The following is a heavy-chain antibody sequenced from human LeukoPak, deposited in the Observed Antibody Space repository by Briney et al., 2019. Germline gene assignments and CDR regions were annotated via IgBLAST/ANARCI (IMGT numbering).Heavy chain of an antibody. CDR1: GYTFTGYY. J-gene: IGHJ6*03. D-gene: IGHD2-15*01. Sequence: ASVKVSCKASGYTFTGYYIHWVRQAPGQGLEWMGWINPNSGGTNYAQKFQGRVTMTRATSISTAYMELSRLRSDDTAVYYCARDKDCSGGSCLPDYYMDVWGKGTTVTISS. CDR3: ARDKDCSGGSCLPDYYMDV. CDR2: INPNSGGT. V-gene: IGHV1-2*02.